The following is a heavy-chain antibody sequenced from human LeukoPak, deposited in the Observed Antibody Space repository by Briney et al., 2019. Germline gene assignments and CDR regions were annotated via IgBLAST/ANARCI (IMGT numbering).Heavy chain of an antibody. V-gene: IGHV3-23*01. CDR3: AKGKGGTSFNYCFDY. D-gene: IGHD2/OR15-2a*01. CDR2: ISGSGGIT. J-gene: IGHJ4*02. Sequence: GGSLRLSCAASGFTFSSYAMGWVRQAPGKGLEWVSGISGSGGITYYADSVKGRFTISRDNSKNTLYLEMNSLRAEDTAVYYCAKGKGGTSFNYCFDYWGQGTPVSVSS. CDR1: GFTFSSYA.